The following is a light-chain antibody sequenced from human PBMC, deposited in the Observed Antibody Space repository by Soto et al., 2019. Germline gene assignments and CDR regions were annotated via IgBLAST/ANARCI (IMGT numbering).Light chain of an antibody. V-gene: IGLV2-14*03. Sequence: QSALTQPASVSGSPGQSITISCTGTSSDVGGYNYVSWYQQYPGKAPKLIIFDVNVRPSGVSYRFSGSKSGNTASLAISGLQPDDEGDSYCSSYTTDSPVVFGGGTKLTVL. CDR1: SSDVGGYNY. CDR2: DVN. J-gene: IGLJ2*01. CDR3: SSYTTDSPVV.